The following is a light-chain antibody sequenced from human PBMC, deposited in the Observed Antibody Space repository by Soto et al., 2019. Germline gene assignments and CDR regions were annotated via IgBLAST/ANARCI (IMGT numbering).Light chain of an antibody. Sequence: SYELTQPPSVSVAPGQTARITCGGNNIGRKSVHWYQKKPGQAPVLVVYDDTDRPSGIPERFSGSNAGNTATLTISRVEAGDEDDYYCQVWDRSRAPHVVFGGGTQLTVL. CDR3: QVWDRSRAPHVV. J-gene: IGLJ2*01. CDR1: NIGRKS. V-gene: IGLV3-21*02. CDR2: DDT.